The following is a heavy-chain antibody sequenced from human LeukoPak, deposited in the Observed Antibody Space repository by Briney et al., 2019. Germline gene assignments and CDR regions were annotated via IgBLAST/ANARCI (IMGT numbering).Heavy chain of an antibody. CDR3: AAREDSSGWSGFGF. CDR2: ISVSSSTI. CDR1: GFTFSSYS. V-gene: IGHV3-48*02. J-gene: IGHJ4*02. Sequence: GGSLRLSCAVSGFTFSSYSMNWVRRAPGKGLEWVSYISVSSSTIYYADSVKGRFTISRDNAKNSLYLQMDSLRDEDTAVYYCAAREDSSGWSGFGFWGQGTLVTVSS. D-gene: IGHD6-19*01.